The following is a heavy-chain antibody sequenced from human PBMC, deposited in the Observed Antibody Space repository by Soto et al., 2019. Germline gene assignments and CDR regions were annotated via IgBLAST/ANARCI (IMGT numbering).Heavy chain of an antibody. V-gene: IGHV1-8*01. CDR3: ARARVSLETYIDY. J-gene: IGHJ4*02. CDR1: GYTFTSYD. Sequence: QVQLVQSGAEVRKPGASVKVSCKASGYTFTSYDINWVRQAAGQGLEWMGWMNPNSGNTGYAQKFQGRVTMTRNTSISTAYMELSSLRSEDTAVYYCARARVSLETYIDYWGQGTLVTVSS. CDR2: MNPNSGNT.